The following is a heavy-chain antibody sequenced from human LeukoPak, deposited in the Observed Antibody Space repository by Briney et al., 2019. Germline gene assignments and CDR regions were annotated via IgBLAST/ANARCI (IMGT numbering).Heavy chain of an antibody. Sequence: SETLSLTCTVSHYSISNDYHWGCIRQPPGKGLEWIGNVYASGSTLYSPSLKSRVTKSVDTSEKQFSLKLSSVTAADTAVYYCARHRSGSFLDAFDIWGQGTMVTVSS. V-gene: IGHV4-38-2*02. J-gene: IGHJ3*02. D-gene: IGHD1-26*01. CDR2: VYASGST. CDR3: ARHRSGSFLDAFDI. CDR1: HYSISNDYH.